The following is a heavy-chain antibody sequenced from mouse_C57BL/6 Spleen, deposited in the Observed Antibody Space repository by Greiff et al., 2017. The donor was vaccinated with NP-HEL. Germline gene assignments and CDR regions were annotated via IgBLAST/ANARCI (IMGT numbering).Heavy chain of an antibody. CDR2: IYPGDGDT. Sequence: VQLQQSGAELVKPGASVKISCKASGYAFSSYWMNWVKQRPGKGLEWIGQIYPGDGDTNYNGKFKGKATLTADKSSSTAYMQLSSLTSEDSAVYFCAREGYGSSFFAYWGQGTLVTVSA. CDR3: AREGYGSSFFAY. J-gene: IGHJ3*01. V-gene: IGHV1-80*01. D-gene: IGHD1-1*01. CDR1: GYAFSSYW.